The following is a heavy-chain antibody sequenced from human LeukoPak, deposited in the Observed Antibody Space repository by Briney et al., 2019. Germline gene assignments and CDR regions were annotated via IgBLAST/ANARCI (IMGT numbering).Heavy chain of an antibody. CDR2: FDPEDGET. CDR1: GYTLTELS. V-gene: IGHV1-24*01. Sequence: ASVKVSCKVSGYTLTELSMHWVRQAPGKGLEWMGGFDPEDGETIYAQKFQGRVTMTEDTSTDTAYMELSSLRSEDTAVYYCARVGYYDSSGYSVKYYGMDVWGQGTTVTVSS. CDR3: ARVGYYDSSGYSVKYYGMDV. J-gene: IGHJ6*02. D-gene: IGHD3-22*01.